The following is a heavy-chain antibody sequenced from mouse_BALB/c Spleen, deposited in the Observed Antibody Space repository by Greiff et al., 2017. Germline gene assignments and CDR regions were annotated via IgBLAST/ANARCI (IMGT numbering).Heavy chain of an antibody. Sequence: VQLQQSGAELVKPGASVKLSCTASGFNIKDTYMHWVQQRPEQGLEWIGRIDPANGNTKYDPKFPGKDTITADTSSNTAYLQLSSLTSEDTAVYYCAYYDTAYWGQGTLVTVSA. CDR1: GFNIKDTY. V-gene: IGHV14-3*02. CDR3: AYYDTAY. D-gene: IGHD2-4*01. CDR2: IDPANGNT. J-gene: IGHJ3*01.